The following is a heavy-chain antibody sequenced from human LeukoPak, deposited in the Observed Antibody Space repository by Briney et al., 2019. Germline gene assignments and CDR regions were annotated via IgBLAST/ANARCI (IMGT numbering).Heavy chain of an antibody. J-gene: IGHJ4*02. D-gene: IGHD5-24*01. CDR3: ARVGSRDGYNGRLFDY. V-gene: IGHV3-21*01. CDR2: ISSSSSYI. Sequence: GGSLRLSCAASGFTFSSYAMSWVRQAPGKGLEWVSSISSSSSYIYYADSVKGRFTISRDNAKNSLYLQMNSLRAEDTAVYYCARVGSRDGYNGRLFDYWGQGTLVTVSS. CDR1: GFTFSSYA.